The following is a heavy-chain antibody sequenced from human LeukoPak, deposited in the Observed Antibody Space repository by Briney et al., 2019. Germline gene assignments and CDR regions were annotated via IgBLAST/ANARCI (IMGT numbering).Heavy chain of an antibody. CDR3: ARWGCSGGSCYSAGYYYYGMDV. CDR2: IYYSGST. Sequence: SETLSLTCTVSGGSISSSSYYCGWIRQPPGKGLEWIGSIYYSGSTNYNPSLKSRVTISVDTSKNQFSLKLSSVTAADTAVYYCARWGCSGGSCYSAGYYYYGMDVWGQGTTVTVSS. J-gene: IGHJ6*02. D-gene: IGHD2-15*01. V-gene: IGHV4-39*07. CDR1: GGSISSSSYY.